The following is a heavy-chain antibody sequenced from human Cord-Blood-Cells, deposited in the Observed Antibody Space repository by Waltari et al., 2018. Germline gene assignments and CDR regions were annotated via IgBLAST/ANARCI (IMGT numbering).Heavy chain of an antibody. J-gene: IGHJ4*02. Sequence: QVQLVESGGGVVQPGRSLRLSCAASGFTFSSYAMHWVRRAPGKGLGGVAVISYEGSNKYYANSVKGRFTISRDNSKNTLYLQMNSLRAEDTAVYYCARGGDYGSGSYSNFDYWGQGTLVTVSS. CDR3: ARGGDYGSGSYSNFDY. V-gene: IGHV3-30*04. CDR1: GFTFSSYA. D-gene: IGHD3-10*01. CDR2: ISYEGSNK.